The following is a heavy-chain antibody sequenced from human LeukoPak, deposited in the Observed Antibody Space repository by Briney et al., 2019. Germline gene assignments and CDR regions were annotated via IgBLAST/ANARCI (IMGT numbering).Heavy chain of an antibody. CDR2: ISTGGGNT. D-gene: IGHD2-2*03. CDR1: GFTFSSYT. CDR3: AKDGGLWISAHWGDS. V-gene: IGHV3-23*01. Sequence: GGSLRLSCTASGFTFSSYTMSWVRQAPGKGLKWVSTISTGGGNTYYADSVQGRFTVCRDDSKNTLYLQMNSLRAEGTAVYYCAKDGGLWISAHWGDSWGRGTLVTVSS. J-gene: IGHJ4*02.